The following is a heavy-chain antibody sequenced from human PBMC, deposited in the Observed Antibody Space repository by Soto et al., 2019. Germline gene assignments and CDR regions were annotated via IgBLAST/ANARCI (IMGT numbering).Heavy chain of an antibody. CDR1: GFTVNSNY. J-gene: IGHJ4*02. Sequence: GGSLRLSCAASGFTVNSNYMSWVRQAPGKGLEWVSVIYSGGSTYYADSVKGRFTISRDNAKNTLYLQMNSLRAEDTAVYYCASPDILTGYYGFDYWGQGTLVTVSS. CDR3: ASPDILTGYYGFDY. V-gene: IGHV3-66*01. CDR2: IYSGGST. D-gene: IGHD3-9*01.